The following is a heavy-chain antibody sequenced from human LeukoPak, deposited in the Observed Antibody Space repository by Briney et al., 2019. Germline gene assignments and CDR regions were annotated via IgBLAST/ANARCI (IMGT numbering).Heavy chain of an antibody. D-gene: IGHD3-9*01. CDR1: EFPFSTHG. CDR3: AKSMDILPGYLWSLDY. J-gene: IGHJ4*02. Sequence: GGSLRLYCAASEFPFSTHGMHWVRQAPGKGLEWVAFIRYDGSKKYHADSVKGRFTISTDNSKNTLYLQMNSLRAEDTAVYYCAKSMDILPGYLWSLDYWGQGTLVTVSS. CDR2: IRYDGSKK. V-gene: IGHV3-30*02.